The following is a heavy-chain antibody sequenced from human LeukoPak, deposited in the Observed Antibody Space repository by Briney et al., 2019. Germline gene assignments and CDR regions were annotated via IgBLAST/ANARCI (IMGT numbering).Heavy chain of an antibody. CDR2: IRNKAYGETT. J-gene: IGHJ4*02. CDR3: TRDSASRDLAAGTVIDY. V-gene: IGHV3-49*04. D-gene: IGHD6-13*01. Sequence: GGSLRLSCTASGFTFGDYAMSWVRQAPGKGLEWISFIRNKAYGETTEYAASVKGRFTISRDDSKSIAYLQMNSLKTEDTAVYYCTRDSASRDLAAGTVIDYWGQGTLVTVSS. CDR1: GFTFGDYA.